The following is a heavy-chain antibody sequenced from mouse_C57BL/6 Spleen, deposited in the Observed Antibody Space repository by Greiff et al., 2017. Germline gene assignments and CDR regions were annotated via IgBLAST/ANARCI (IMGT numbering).Heavy chain of an antibody. Sequence: EVMLVESGGGLVKPGGSLKLSCAASGFTFSDYGMHWVRQAPEKGLEWVAYISSGSSTTYYADTVKGRFTISRDNAKNTLFLQMTSLRAEDTAMYYCAGRDYGSPSFDYWGQGTTLTVSS. D-gene: IGHD1-1*01. V-gene: IGHV5-17*01. J-gene: IGHJ2*01. CDR1: GFTFSDYG. CDR2: ISSGSSTT. CDR3: AGRDYGSPSFDY.